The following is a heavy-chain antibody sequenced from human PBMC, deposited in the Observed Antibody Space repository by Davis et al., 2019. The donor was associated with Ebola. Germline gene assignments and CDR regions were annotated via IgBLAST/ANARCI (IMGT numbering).Heavy chain of an antibody. CDR3: AKDLGTSGVFDI. J-gene: IGHJ3*02. CDR1: GFPFSSYA. V-gene: IGHV3-23*01. CDR2: IRASAGST. D-gene: IGHD1-7*01. Sequence: GESLKISCAASGFPFSSYAMGWVRQAPGKGLEWVSTIRASAGSTFYADSVNGRFTISRDNSQSTLYLQMNTLRAEDSALYYCAKDLGTSGVFDIWGQGTVVTVSS.